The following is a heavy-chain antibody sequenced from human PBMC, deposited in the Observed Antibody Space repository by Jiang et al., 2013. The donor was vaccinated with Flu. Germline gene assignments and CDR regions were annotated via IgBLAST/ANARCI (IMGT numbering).Heavy chain of an antibody. Sequence: LEWVAVISYDGSNKYYADPVKGRFTISRDNSKNTLYLQMNSLRAEDTAVYYCAKGRPGTGYSSGWYGDSFDYWGQGTLVTVSS. J-gene: IGHJ4*02. D-gene: IGHD6-19*01. CDR2: ISYDGSNK. CDR3: AKGRPGTGYSSGWYGDSFDY. V-gene: IGHV3-30*18.